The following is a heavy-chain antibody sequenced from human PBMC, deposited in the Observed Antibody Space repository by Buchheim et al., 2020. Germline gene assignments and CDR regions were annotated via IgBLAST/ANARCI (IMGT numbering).Heavy chain of an antibody. CDR3: AREGDGYTGAPGMDV. D-gene: IGHD5-24*01. CDR2: IYTSGST. Sequence: QVQLQESGPGLVKPSQTLSLTCTVSGGSISSGSYYWSWIRQPAGKGLEWIGRIYTSGSTNYNPSLKSRVTISVDTSKNQFSPKLSSVTAADTAVYYCAREGDGYTGAPGMDVWGQGTT. V-gene: IGHV4-61*02. CDR1: GGSISSGSYY. J-gene: IGHJ6*02.